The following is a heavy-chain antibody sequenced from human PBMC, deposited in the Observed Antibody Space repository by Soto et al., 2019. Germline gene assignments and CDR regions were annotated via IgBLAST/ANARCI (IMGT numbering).Heavy chain of an antibody. Sequence: QVQLVQSGAEVKKPGSSVKVSCKASGGTFSSYAISWVRQAPGQGLEWMGGIIPIFGTANYAQKFQGRVTIAADESTSTAYMELSSLRSEDTAVYYCAAQVGATANDAFDIWGQGTMVTVSS. D-gene: IGHD1-26*01. CDR1: GGTFSSYA. CDR3: AAQVGATANDAFDI. J-gene: IGHJ3*02. CDR2: IIPIFGTA. V-gene: IGHV1-69*12.